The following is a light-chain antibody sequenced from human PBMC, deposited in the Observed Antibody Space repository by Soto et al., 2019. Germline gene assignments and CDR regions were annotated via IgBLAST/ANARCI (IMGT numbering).Light chain of an antibody. Sequence: DIKMTQSPSTLSASVGDRVTITCRASQSINNLLAWYQQKPGKAPKLLIYKASNLESGVPSRFSGNGSGTEFTLTISSLQPDDFATYYCQQYTSYSPFGGGTKVELK. CDR1: QSINNL. V-gene: IGKV1-5*03. J-gene: IGKJ4*02. CDR3: QQYTSYSP. CDR2: KAS.